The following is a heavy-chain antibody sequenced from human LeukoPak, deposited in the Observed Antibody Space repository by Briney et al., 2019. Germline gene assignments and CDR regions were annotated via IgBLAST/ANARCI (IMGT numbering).Heavy chain of an antibody. Sequence: SETLSLTCSVSGGSISSYYWSWIRQPPGKGLEWIGYIYYSGSTSYNPSLKSRVTISIDTSKNQFSLKLSTVTAADTAVYFCAREVVAAAEVDYWGQGTLVTVSS. CDR2: IYYSGST. D-gene: IGHD6-13*01. J-gene: IGHJ4*02. V-gene: IGHV4-59*12. CDR3: AREVVAAAEVDY. CDR1: GGSISSYY.